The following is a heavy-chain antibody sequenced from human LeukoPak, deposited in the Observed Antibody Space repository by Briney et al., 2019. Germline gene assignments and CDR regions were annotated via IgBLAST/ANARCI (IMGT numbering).Heavy chain of an antibody. CDR3: APRNVYKGYFDN. CDR2: FDPEDGER. J-gene: IGHJ4*02. D-gene: IGHD5-24*01. V-gene: IGHV1-24*01. Sequence: GASVKVSCKVSVYTFTELAMHWVRQAPGKGLEWMGSFDPEDGERIYAQKLQGRLIMTEDTSTDTAYLELSSLRSDDTAVYYCAPRNVYKGYFDNWGQGTLVTVSS. CDR1: VYTFTELA.